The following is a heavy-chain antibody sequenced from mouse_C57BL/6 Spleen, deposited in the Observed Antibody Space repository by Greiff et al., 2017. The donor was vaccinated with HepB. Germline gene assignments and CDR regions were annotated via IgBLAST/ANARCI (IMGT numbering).Heavy chain of an antibody. V-gene: IGHV1-9*01. CDR2: ILPGSGST. CDR3: SRSDGNYGFAY. Sequence: QVQLQQSGAELMKPGASVKLSCKASGYTFTGYWIEWVKQRPGHGLEWIGEILPGSGSTNYNEKFKGNATLTADTSSNTAYMQLSSLTTEDSAIYYCSRSDGNYGFAYWGQGTLVTVSA. CDR1: GYTFTGYW. D-gene: IGHD2-1*01. J-gene: IGHJ3*01.